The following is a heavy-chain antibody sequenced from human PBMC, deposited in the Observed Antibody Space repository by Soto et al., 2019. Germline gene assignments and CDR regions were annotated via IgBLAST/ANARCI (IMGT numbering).Heavy chain of an antibody. J-gene: IGHJ3*02. V-gene: IGHV3-30-3*01. CDR3: AIVLGGDYYDFWSGYSRDAFDI. D-gene: IGHD3-3*01. CDR2: ISYDGSNK. Sequence: HPGGSLRLSCAVSGFTLSSSAMHWVRHAQSNGREWEAVISYDGSNKYYADSVTGRLTISRDDSKNTLYLQMNSLRAEDTAVYYCAIVLGGDYYDFWSGYSRDAFDIWGQGTMVTVSS. CDR1: GFTLSSSA.